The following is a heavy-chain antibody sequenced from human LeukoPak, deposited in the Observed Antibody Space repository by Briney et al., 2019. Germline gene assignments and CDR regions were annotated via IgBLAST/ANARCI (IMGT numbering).Heavy chain of an antibody. CDR2: ISYDGSNK. Sequence: GGSLRLSCAASGFTFSSYAMHWVRQAPGKGLEWVAVISYDGSNKYYADSVKGRFTISRDNSKNTLNLQMNSLRAEDTAVYYCARDGPGEGFDYWGQGTLVTVSS. V-gene: IGHV3-30-3*01. J-gene: IGHJ4*02. D-gene: IGHD3-10*01. CDR1: GFTFSSYA. CDR3: ARDGPGEGFDY.